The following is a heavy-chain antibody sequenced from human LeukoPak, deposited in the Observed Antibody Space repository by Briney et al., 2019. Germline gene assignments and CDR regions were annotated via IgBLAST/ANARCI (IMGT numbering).Heavy chain of an antibody. V-gene: IGHV3-23*01. CDR3: ANTYCYDSSGYPEYFQH. CDR2: ISGSGGST. CDR1: GFTFSSYA. D-gene: IGHD3-22*01. J-gene: IGHJ1*01. Sequence: GGSLRLSCAASGFTFSSYAMSWVRQAPGKGLEWVSAISGSGGSTYYADSVKGRFTISRDNSKNTLYLQMNSLRAEDTSVYYCANTYCYDSSGYPEYFQHWGQGTLVTVSS.